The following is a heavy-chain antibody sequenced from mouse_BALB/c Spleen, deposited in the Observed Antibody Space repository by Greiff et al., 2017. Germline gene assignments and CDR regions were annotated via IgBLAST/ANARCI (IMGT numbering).Heavy chain of an antibody. J-gene: IGHJ4*01. CDR3: ARGGYYGSSYAMDY. V-gene: IGHV5-4*02. CDR1: GFTFSDYY. D-gene: IGHD1-1*01. CDR2: ISDGGSYT. Sequence: DVKLVESGGGLVKPGGSLKLSCAASGFTFSDYYMYWVRQTPEKRLEWVATISDGGSYTYYPDSVKGRFTISRDNAKNNLYLQMSSLKSEDTAMYYCARGGYYGSSYAMDYWGQGTSVTVSS.